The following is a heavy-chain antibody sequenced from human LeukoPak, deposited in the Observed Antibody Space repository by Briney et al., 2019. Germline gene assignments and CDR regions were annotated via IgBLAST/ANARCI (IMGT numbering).Heavy chain of an antibody. Sequence: PGVSLTLSCAASGFTVSSYAMHWLPQAPGKGLEWVAVISYDGRNKYYADSVKGRFTISRYNSKNTLYLKMNSLRAEDTAVYYCARESYDSSGYYIPLDYWGQGTLVTVSS. V-gene: IGHV3-30*04. D-gene: IGHD3-22*01. CDR3: ARESYDSSGYYIPLDY. J-gene: IGHJ4*02. CDR1: GFTVSSYA. CDR2: ISYDGRNK.